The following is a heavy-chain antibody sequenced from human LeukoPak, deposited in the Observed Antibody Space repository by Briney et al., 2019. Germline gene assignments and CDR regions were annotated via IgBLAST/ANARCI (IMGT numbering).Heavy chain of an antibody. Sequence: PSETLSLTCTVSGYSISSGYYWGWFRQPPGKGLEGIGSIYHSGSTYYNPSLKSRVTISVDTSKNQFSLKLSSVTAADTAVYYCARDSFIAAASWFDPWGQGTLVTVSS. CDR3: ARDSFIAAASWFDP. J-gene: IGHJ5*02. V-gene: IGHV4-38-2*02. CDR2: IYHSGST. CDR1: GYSISSGYY. D-gene: IGHD6-13*01.